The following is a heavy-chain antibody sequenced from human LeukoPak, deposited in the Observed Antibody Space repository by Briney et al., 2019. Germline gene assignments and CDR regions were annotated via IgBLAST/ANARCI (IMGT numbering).Heavy chain of an antibody. CDR2: IIPIFGTA. J-gene: IGHJ3*01. Sequence: GSSVKVSCKASGGTFSSYAISWVRQAPGQGLEWMGGIIPIFGTANYAQKFQGRVTITADESTSTAYMELSSLRSEDTAVYYCARGAVPAAIGPAFDFWGQGTMVTVSS. D-gene: IGHD2-2*01. CDR3: ARGAVPAAIGPAFDF. V-gene: IGHV1-69*01. CDR1: GGTFSSYA.